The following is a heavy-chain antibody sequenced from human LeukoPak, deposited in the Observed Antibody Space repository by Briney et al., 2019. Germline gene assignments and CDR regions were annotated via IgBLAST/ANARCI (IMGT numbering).Heavy chain of an antibody. V-gene: IGHV3-23*01. D-gene: IGHD1-26*01. CDR2: ITGSGGNT. J-gene: IGHJ6*02. CDR1: GFTFSDSA. Sequence: GGSPRLSCTASGFTFSDSAMNWVRRAPGTGLEWVSAITGSGGNTYYADSVRDRFTTSRDNSKNSLYLQMNSLRAKDTAVYYCAKSQREACCYGMDVWGQGTTVTVS. CDR3: AKSQREACCYGMDV.